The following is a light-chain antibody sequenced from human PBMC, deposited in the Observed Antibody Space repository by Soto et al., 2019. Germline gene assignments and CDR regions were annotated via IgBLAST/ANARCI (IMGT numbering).Light chain of an antibody. V-gene: IGLV2-14*01. Sequence: QSALAQPASVSGSPGQSITISCTGTSSDVGGYNYVSWYQPHPGKAPKLMIYEVSNRPSGVSVRFSGSKSGNTASLTISGLQADDEADYYCSSYTTTKSWVFGGGTQVTVL. CDR1: SSDVGGYNY. CDR2: EVS. CDR3: SSYTTTKSWV. J-gene: IGLJ3*02.